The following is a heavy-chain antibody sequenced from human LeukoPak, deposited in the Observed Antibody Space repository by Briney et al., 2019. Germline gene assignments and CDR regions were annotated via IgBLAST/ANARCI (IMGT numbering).Heavy chain of an antibody. J-gene: IGHJ4*02. CDR3: ARPQTMGSSSPLGY. V-gene: IGHV4-59*01. Sequence: SETLSLTCTVSGVSISMYYWIWIRQPPGKGLEWIGDIHYSGRANYNPSLKSRVTTSLDTSKNQISLKLSSVTAADTAVCYCARPQTMGSSSPLGYWGQGTLVTVSS. CDR2: IHYSGRA. D-gene: IGHD2-2*01. CDR1: GVSISMYY.